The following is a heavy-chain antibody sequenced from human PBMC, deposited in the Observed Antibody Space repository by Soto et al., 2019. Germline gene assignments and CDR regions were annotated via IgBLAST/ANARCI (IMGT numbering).Heavy chain of an antibody. CDR1: GFTFSSYG. D-gene: IGHD6-19*01. CDR2: IWYDGSNK. Sequence: SLRLSCAASGFTFSSYGMHWVRQAPGKGLEWVAVIWYDGSNKYYADSVKGRFTISRDNSKNTLYLQMNSLRAEDTAVYYCARDPAPYSSGRFNWFDPWGQGTLVTVSS. CDR3: ARDPAPYSSGRFNWFDP. V-gene: IGHV3-33*01. J-gene: IGHJ5*02.